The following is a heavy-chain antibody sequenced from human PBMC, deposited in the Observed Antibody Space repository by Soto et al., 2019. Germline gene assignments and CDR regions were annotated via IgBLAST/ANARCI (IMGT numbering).Heavy chain of an antibody. V-gene: IGHV3-30*18. Sequence: GGSLRLSCAASGFTFSSYGMHRVRQAPGKGLEWVAVISYDGSNKYYADSVKGRFTISRDNSKNTLYLQMNSLRAEDTAVYYCAKGDYYGSGSYRPYYYYYMDVWGKGTTVTVSS. J-gene: IGHJ6*03. CDR1: GFTFSSYG. CDR2: ISYDGSNK. D-gene: IGHD3-10*01. CDR3: AKGDYYGSGSYRPYYYYYMDV.